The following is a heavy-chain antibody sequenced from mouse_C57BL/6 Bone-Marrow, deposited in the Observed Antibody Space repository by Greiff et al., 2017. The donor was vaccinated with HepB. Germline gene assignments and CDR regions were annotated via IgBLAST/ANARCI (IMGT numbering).Heavy chain of an antibody. Sequence: EVQLQQSGPVLVKPGASVKMSCKASGYTFTDYYMNWVKQSHGKSLEWIGVINPYNGGTSYNQKFKGKATLTVDKSSSTAYMELNSLTSEDSAVYYCARGDYYGSSYKRVDYWGQGTSVTVSS. CDR2: INPYNGGT. D-gene: IGHD1-1*01. CDR3: ARGDYYGSSYKRVDY. V-gene: IGHV1-19*01. CDR1: GYTFTDYY. J-gene: IGHJ4*01.